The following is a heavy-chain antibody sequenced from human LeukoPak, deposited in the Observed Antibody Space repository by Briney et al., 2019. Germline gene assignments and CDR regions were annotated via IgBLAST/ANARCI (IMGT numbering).Heavy chain of an antibody. J-gene: IGHJ4*02. V-gene: IGHV3-23*01. CDR2: ISAGGGST. CDR1: GFTFSNYA. D-gene: IGHD5-12*01. Sequence: QTGGSLRLSCAASGFTFSNYAMSWVRQAPGKGLEWVSTISAGGGSTYYADSVKGRFTISRDISKNALYLLMNSLRAEDTAVYYCAKDSGYNLGGDFDSWGQGTLVTVSS. CDR3: AKDSGYNLGGDFDS.